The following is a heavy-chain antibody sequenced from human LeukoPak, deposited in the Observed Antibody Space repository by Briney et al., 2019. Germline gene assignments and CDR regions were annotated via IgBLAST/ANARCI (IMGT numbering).Heavy chain of an antibody. CDR1: GSTFSSYA. V-gene: IGHV3-30-3*01. J-gene: IGHJ5*02. CDR2: ISYDGSNK. Sequence: GGSLRLSCAASGSTFSSYAMSWVRQAPGKGLEWVAVISYDGSNKYYADSVKGRFTISRDNSKNTLYLQMNSLRAEDTAVYYCARDLSASSGYYWNWFDPWGQGTLVTVSS. D-gene: IGHD3-22*01. CDR3: ARDLSASSGYYWNWFDP.